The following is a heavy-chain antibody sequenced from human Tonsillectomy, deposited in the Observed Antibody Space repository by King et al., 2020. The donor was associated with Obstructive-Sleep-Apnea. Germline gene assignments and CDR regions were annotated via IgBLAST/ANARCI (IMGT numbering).Heavy chain of an antibody. D-gene: IGHD3-3*01. CDR3: ARDFLGTLWYFDL. CDR1: GFTFSNYD. CDR2: VGTAGDT. Sequence: VQLVESGGGLVQPGGSLRLSCAASGFTFSNYDMHWVRQTPGKHLEWVSAVGTAGDTYYPGSVKDRFTIYRENAKNSLYLQMNSLRIGDTAVYYCARDFLGTLWYFDLWGRGTLVTVSS. V-gene: IGHV3-13*01. J-gene: IGHJ2*01.